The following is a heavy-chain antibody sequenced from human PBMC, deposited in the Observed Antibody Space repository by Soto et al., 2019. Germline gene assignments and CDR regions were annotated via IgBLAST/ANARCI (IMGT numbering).Heavy chain of an antibody. CDR2: ITNSGST. Sequence: TLSLTCTVSGGPISSGDHQWNWVRQPPVKGLEWIGHITNSGSTYSKPSLSGRVTLSVDTSRNQLSLRLRSVTAADTAFYYCVRGVWFGELPLDSWGRGTLVTVS. CDR1: GGPISSGDHQ. CDR3: VRGVWFGELPLDS. D-gene: IGHD3-10*01. J-gene: IGHJ5*01. V-gene: IGHV4-30-4*01.